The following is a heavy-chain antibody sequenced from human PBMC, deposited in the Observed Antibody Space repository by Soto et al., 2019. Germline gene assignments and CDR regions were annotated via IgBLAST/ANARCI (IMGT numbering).Heavy chain of an antibody. D-gene: IGHD4-17*01. V-gene: IGHV4-39*01. CDR1: GGSISSSSYY. J-gene: IGHJ4*02. Sequence: SETLSLTCTVSGGSISSSSYYWGWIRQPPGKRMEWIGSIYYSGSTYYNPSLKSRVTISVDTSKNQFSLKLSSVTAADTAVYYCARLESWSHDYGDGVFDYWGQGTLVTVSS. CDR3: ARLESWSHDYGDGVFDY. CDR2: IYYSGST.